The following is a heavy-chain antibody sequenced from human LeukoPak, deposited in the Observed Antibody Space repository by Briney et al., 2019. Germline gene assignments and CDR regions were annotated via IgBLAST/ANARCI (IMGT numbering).Heavy chain of an antibody. CDR3: ARAEGYYYDSSGYYPLDY. CDR1: GYTFTGYY. Sequence: ASVKVSCKASGYTFTGYYMHWVRQAPGQGLEWMGRINPNSGGTNYAQKFQGRVTMTRDTSISTAYMELRSLRSDDTAVYYCARAEGYYYDSSGYYPLDYWGQGTLVTVSS. D-gene: IGHD3-22*01. J-gene: IGHJ4*02. V-gene: IGHV1-2*02. CDR2: INPNSGGT.